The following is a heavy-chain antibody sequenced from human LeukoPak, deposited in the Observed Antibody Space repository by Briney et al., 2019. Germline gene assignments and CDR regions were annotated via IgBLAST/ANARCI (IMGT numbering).Heavy chain of an antibody. CDR2: IYPGDSDT. J-gene: IGHJ6*02. D-gene: IGHD6-13*01. Sequence: GESLKISCKGSGYSFTSYWIGWVRQMPGKGLEWMGIIYPGDSDTGYSPSFQGQVTISADKSISTAYLQWSSLKASDTAMYYCARVDSSSWNYYYYGMDVWGQGTTVTVSS. V-gene: IGHV5-51*01. CDR1: GYSFTSYW. CDR3: ARVDSSSWNYYYYGMDV.